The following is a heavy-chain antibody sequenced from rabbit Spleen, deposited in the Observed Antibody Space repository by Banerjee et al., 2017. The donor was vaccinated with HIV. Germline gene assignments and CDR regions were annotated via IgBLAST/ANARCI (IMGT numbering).Heavy chain of an antibody. J-gene: IGHJ4*01. D-gene: IGHD1-1*01. Sequence: QEQLVESGGGLVQPEGSLTLTCTASGFSFGDRDVMCWVRQAPGKGLEWIACINIVTGKSVYASLAKGRFIMSRTSSTKVTLQMTSLTAADTATYFCTRDDGSGHYSDGYFNLWGPGTLVTVS. V-gene: IGHV1S45*01. CDR2: INIVTGKS. CDR3: TRDDGSGHYSDGYFNL. CDR1: GFSFGDRDV.